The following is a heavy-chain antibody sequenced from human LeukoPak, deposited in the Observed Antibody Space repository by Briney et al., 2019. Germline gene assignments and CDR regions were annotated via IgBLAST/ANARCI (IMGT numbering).Heavy chain of an antibody. J-gene: IGHJ4*02. V-gene: IGHV3-48*03. Sequence: GGSLRLSCAVSGFTFNRYEMIGVRQAPGKGLGWISYISSGCGTIYYADSVKGRFTISRDNVKNSLYLQMNSLTAEDTAVYYCARGRYSGGWYYFDYWAQGTLVTVSS. D-gene: IGHD6-19*01. CDR2: ISSGCGTI. CDR3: ARGRYSGGWYYFDY. CDR1: GFTFNRYE.